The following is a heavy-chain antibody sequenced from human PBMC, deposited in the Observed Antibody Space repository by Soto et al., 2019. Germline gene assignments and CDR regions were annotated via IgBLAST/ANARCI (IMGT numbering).Heavy chain of an antibody. V-gene: IGHV4-30-2*01. CDR1: GDSISSGGYS. J-gene: IGHJ4*02. D-gene: IGHD3-9*01. CDR3: ARLYLSGYSNYFDS. CDR2: IYHDGGT. Sequence: SETLSLTCTVSGDSISSGGYSWSWIRQPPGKGLEWVGCIYHDGGTYYNPSLKSRVTISVDRSQNQFSLKLNSVTAADTAVYYCARLYLSGYSNYFDSWGQGALVTVSS.